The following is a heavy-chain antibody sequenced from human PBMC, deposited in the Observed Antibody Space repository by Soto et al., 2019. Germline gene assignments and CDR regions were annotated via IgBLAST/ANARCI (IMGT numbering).Heavy chain of an antibody. CDR1: GYTFSNYG. CDR2: ISLYSDGT. CDR3: ARVVPRAAAWFGP. Sequence: ASVKVSCKTSGYTFSNYGITWVRQAPGQPLEWLGWISLYSDGTNYAQKFQGRVSMTTETSTTTAYMELRSLRSDDTAVYYCARVVPRAAAWFGPSGQGTLVPVSS. V-gene: IGHV1-18*01. D-gene: IGHD2-2*01. J-gene: IGHJ5*02.